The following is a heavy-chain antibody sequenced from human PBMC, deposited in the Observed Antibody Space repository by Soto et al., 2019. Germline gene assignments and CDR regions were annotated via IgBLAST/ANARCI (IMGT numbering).Heavy chain of an antibody. J-gene: IGHJ6*02. Sequence: SETLSLTCAVYGGSFSGYYWSWIRQPPGKGLEWIGEINHSGSTNYNPSLKSRVTISVDTSKNQFSLKLSSVTAADTAVYYCARGRVGPHGRVVVAAIEAKRKTYGMDVWGQGTTVTVSS. D-gene: IGHD2-15*01. V-gene: IGHV4-34*01. CDR2: INHSGST. CDR3: ARGRVGPHGRVVVAAIEAKRKTYGMDV. CDR1: GGSFSGYY.